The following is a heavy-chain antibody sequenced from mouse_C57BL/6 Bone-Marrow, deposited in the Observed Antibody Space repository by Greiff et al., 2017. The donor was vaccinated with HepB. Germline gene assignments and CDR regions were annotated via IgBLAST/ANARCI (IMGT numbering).Heavy chain of an antibody. Sequence: VQLQQSGAELVRPGTSVKVSCKASGYAFTNYLIEWVKQRPGQGLEWIGVINPGSGGTNYNEKFKGKATLTADKSSSTAYMQLSSLTSEDSAVYFGARGGNGYNPYYVEYWGQGTTLTVSA. CDR3: ARGGNGYNPYYVEY. CDR1: GYAFTNYL. V-gene: IGHV1-54*01. CDR2: INPGSGGT. D-gene: IGHD2-2*01. J-gene: IGHJ2*01.